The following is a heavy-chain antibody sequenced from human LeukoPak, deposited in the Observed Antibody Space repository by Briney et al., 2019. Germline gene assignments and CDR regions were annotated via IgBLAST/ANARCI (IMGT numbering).Heavy chain of an antibody. J-gene: IGHJ5*02. CDR1: GGSISSSSYY. D-gene: IGHD3-10*01. CDR2: IYYSGST. CDR3: AGLWFGELLYNWFDP. V-gene: IGHV4-39*01. Sequence: SETLSLTCTVSGGSISSSSYYWGWIRQPPGKGLEWIGSIYYSGSTYHNPSLKSRVTISVDTSKNQFSLKLSSVTAADTAVYYCAGLWFGELLYNWFDPWGQGTLVTVSS.